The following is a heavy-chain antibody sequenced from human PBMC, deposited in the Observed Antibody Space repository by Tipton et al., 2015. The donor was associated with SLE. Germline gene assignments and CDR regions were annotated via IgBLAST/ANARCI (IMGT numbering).Heavy chain of an antibody. D-gene: IGHD5-12*01. Sequence: PGLVKPSETLSLTCTVSGDSISRSNYYWGWIRQTPGKGLEWIGNIYYSGSIYYNPSLKSRVTISRDTSKNQFSLRLSSVTAAETAVYYCGRTPIYSGYDHPFEYWGQGTLVIVSP. CDR2: IYYSGSI. V-gene: IGHV4-39*01. J-gene: IGHJ4*02. CDR3: GRTPIYSGYDHPFEY. CDR1: GDSISRSNYY.